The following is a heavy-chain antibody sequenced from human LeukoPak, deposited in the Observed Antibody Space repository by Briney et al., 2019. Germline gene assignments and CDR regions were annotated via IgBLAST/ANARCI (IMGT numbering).Heavy chain of an antibody. V-gene: IGHV4-59*08. CDR3: ARQRMYSSGWYLDY. CDR2: IYYSGST. J-gene: IGHJ4*02. Sequence: PSETLSLTCTVSGDSISSYYWSWLRQPPGKGLEWIGYIYYSGSTNYNPSLKSRVTISLDTSKKQFSLKLSSVTAADTAVYYCARQRMYSSGWYLDYWGQGTVVSVST. D-gene: IGHD6-19*01. CDR1: GDSISSYY.